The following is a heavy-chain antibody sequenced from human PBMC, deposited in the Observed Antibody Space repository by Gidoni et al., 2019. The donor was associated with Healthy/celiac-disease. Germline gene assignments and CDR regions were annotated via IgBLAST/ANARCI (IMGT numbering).Heavy chain of an antibody. CDR1: GFTFSSYD. CDR3: ARGEGMGASEGFDY. V-gene: IGHV3-13*01. J-gene: IGHJ4*02. Sequence: EVQLVESGGGLVQHGGSLRLSCAAAGFTFSSYDMHWVRQATGTGLELVSAIGTAGDTYYPGSVKGRFTISRENAKNSLYLQMNSLRAGDTAVYYCARGEGMGASEGFDYWGQGTLVTVSS. CDR2: IGTAGDT. D-gene: IGHD1-26*01.